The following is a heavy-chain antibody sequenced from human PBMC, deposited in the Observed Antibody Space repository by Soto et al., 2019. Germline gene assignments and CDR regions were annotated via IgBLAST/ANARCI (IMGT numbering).Heavy chain of an antibody. Sequence: QVQLVQSGAEVKKPGSSVKVSCKASGGTFSSYAISWVRQAPGQGLEWMGGIIPIFGTANYAQKFQGRVTITADKSTSTAYMELSSLRSEDTAVYYCARDLGYCSGGSCYSSLYYWGQGTLVTVSS. CDR3: ARDLGYCSGGSCYSSLYY. J-gene: IGHJ4*02. CDR2: IIPIFGTA. CDR1: GGTFSSYA. D-gene: IGHD2-15*01. V-gene: IGHV1-69*06.